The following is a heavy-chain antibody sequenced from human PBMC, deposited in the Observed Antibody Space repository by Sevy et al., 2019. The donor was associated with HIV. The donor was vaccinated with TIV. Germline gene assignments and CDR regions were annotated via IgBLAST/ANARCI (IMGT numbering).Heavy chain of an antibody. Sequence: ASVKVSCKASGYTFSGYSISWVRQAPGQGLEWMGWMNTYNGNTKYAHKVQGRVTMTTDTSTSTAYMELRGLRSDDTAVYYCARDTREKSFDYWGQGTLVTVSS. V-gene: IGHV1-18*01. CDR3: ARDTREKSFDY. J-gene: IGHJ4*02. CDR2: MNTYNGNT. CDR1: GYTFSGYS.